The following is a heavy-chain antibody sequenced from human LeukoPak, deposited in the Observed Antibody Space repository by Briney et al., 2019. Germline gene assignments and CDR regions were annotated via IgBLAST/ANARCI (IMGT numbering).Heavy chain of an antibody. V-gene: IGHV4-34*01. CDR2: INHSGSS. CDR1: GGPFSVYY. CDR3: ARGLGSVAADYYYYYMDV. J-gene: IGHJ6*03. Sequence: PAETLTLTCAVYGGPFSVYYWSWIRQPPGKGVEWLGEINHSGSSNYNPSLKSRVTVSVDTSKNQFSLKLSSETAADTAVYYCARGLGSVAADYYYYYMDVWGKGTTVTVSS. D-gene: IGHD2-15*01.